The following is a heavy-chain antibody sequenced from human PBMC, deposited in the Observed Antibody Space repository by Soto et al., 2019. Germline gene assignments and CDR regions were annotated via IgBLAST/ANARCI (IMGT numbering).Heavy chain of an antibody. CDR1: GGSISSYY. CDR2: IYTSGST. V-gene: IGHV4-4*07. CDR3: ARDRKIAAAGTPGMDV. J-gene: IGHJ6*02. Sequence: SETLSLTCTVSGGSISSYYWSWIRQPAGKGLEWIGRIYTSGSTNYNPSLKSRVTMPVDTSKNQFSLKLSSVTAADTAVYYCARDRKIAAAGTPGMDVWGQGTTVTVSS. D-gene: IGHD6-13*01.